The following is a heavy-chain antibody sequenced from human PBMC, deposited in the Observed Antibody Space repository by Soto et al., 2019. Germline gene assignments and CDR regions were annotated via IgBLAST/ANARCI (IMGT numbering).Heavy chain of an antibody. CDR1: GFSFSTYS. J-gene: IGHJ4*02. V-gene: IGHV3-23*01. Sequence: GGSLRLSCADSGFSFSTYSMSWVRQTPGKGLEWVSAITATGDRAYYADSVTGRFTISRDNSKKTHYLQMTSLRAEDTAIYYCATMNGYFEYWGQGTPVTVSS. D-gene: IGHD3-22*01. CDR3: ATMNGYFEY. CDR2: ITATGDRA.